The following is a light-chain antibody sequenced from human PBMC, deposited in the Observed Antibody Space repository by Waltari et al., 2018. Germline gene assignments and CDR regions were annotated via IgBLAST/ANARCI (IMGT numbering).Light chain of an antibody. CDR1: QSVSHY. CDR2: EAS. V-gene: IGKV3-11*01. Sequence: IVLTQSPGTLSLSPGERATLSCRASQSVSHYLAWFQQKPGQAPRLLIYEASRRATGIPTRFSGSGSATDFTLTISSLEPEDFAVYYCQQRSNWLFTFGPGTKVEIK. CDR3: QQRSNWLFT. J-gene: IGKJ3*01.